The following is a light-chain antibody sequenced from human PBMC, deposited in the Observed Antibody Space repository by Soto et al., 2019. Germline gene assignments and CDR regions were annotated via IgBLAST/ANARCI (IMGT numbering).Light chain of an antibody. CDR1: QTVNSN. CDR2: GAS. J-gene: IGKJ5*01. V-gene: IGKV3-15*01. Sequence: EIVMTQSPATLSVSPGERATLSCRAGQTVNSNLAWYQQKPGQAPRVLIYGASTRATGIPARFSGSGSGTDFTLTISSLQSEDFAVDYCQQYNNWPLTFGQGTRLEIK. CDR3: QQYNNWPLT.